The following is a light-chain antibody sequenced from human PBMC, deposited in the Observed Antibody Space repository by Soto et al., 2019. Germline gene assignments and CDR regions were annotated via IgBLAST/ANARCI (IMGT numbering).Light chain of an antibody. CDR2: DVF. CDR1: SRDVGGYDS. CDR3: NSYAGGTYV. J-gene: IGLJ1*01. V-gene: IGLV2-8*01. Sequence: QPVLTQPPSASGSPGQSVTISCTGTSRDVGGYDSVSWYQQHPGKAPKLMIYDVFKRPSRVPDRFSGSKSGNTASLTVSGLQAEDEADYYCNSYAGGTYVFGTGTKVTVL.